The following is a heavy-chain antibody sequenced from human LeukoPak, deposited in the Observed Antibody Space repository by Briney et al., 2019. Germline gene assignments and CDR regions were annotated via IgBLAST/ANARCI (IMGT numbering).Heavy chain of an antibody. CDR1: GGSISGYY. CDR3: ARHLVGATGTGPFDY. CDR2: IYYSGST. D-gene: IGHD1-26*01. J-gene: IGHJ4*02. Sequence: PSETLSLTGTVSGGSISGYYWSWIRQPPGKGLEWIGYIYYSGSTNYNPSLKSRVTMSVDTSKNQFSLKLSSVTAADTAVYYCARHLVGATGTGPFDYWGQGTLVTVSS. V-gene: IGHV4-59*08.